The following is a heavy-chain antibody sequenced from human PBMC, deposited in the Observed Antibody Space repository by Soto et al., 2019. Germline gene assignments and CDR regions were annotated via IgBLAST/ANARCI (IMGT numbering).Heavy chain of an antibody. CDR1: GYTFTSYG. D-gene: IGHD2-8*01. V-gene: IGHV1-18*04. CDR2: ISVYTGNT. Sequence: QVQLVQSGGEVTKPGASVKVSCKSSGYTFTSYGVSWVRQAPGQGHEWLGWISVYTGNTKQAQKFQDRGTLTTEACTSTAYMELRSLRSDDTPVSYCARDRCTTDRCYTHHFDVWGQGTTVTVSS. J-gene: IGHJ6*02. CDR3: ARDRCTTDRCYTHHFDV.